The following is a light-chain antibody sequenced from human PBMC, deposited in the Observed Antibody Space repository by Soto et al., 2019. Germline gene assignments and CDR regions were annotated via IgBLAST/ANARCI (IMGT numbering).Light chain of an antibody. CDR3: QQYHNWPA. J-gene: IGKJ1*01. CDR1: QSGFSI. Sequence: EIVMPQAPATLSVSPGERATLSCRASQSGFSILAWSKQKPCQAPRLLIYGAATRATGIPARFRGSGSGTEFTLTISRLQSEELAVYYCQQYHNWPAFGQGTKVEL. CDR2: GAA. V-gene: IGKV3-15*01.